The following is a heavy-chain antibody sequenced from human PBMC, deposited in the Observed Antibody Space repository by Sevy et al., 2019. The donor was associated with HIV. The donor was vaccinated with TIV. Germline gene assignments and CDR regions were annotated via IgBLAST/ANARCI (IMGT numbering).Heavy chain of an antibody. Sequence: SETLSLTCAVSGGSIRSVNWWHWVRQPPGKGLEWIGEIYHTGSTTYNPSLQSRVTISVDNSKTQCSLHLRSVTAADTAVYYCARGGETPRGFDPWGQGSLVTVSS. CDR1: GGSIRSVNW. D-gene: IGHD3-16*01. J-gene: IGHJ5*02. V-gene: IGHV4-4*02. CDR2: IYHTGST. CDR3: ARGGETPRGFDP.